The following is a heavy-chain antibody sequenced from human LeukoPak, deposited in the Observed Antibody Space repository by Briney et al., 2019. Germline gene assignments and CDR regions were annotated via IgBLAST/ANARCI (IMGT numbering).Heavy chain of an antibody. Sequence: SETLSLTCTVSGASMSSYFWTWIRQAPGKGLEWIGNIYYSGDAFYNPSLKSRVTIFVDTSKKQFSLKLSSVTAADTAVYYCASYETYYYDSSGYYFDYWGQGTLVTVSS. CDR1: GASMSSYF. J-gene: IGHJ4*02. V-gene: IGHV4-59*08. CDR3: ASYETYYYDSSGYYFDY. CDR2: IYYSGDA. D-gene: IGHD3-22*01.